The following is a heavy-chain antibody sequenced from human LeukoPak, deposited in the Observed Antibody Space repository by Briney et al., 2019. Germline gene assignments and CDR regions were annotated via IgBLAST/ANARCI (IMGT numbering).Heavy chain of an antibody. CDR3: ARPSGMGPAFDI. CDR2: IYRSGST. CDR1: SASVSSYY. J-gene: IGHJ3*02. V-gene: IGHV4-59*08. Sequence: KASETLSLTCAFSSASVSSYYWSWIRQPPGKGLEWIGYIYRSGSTNYNPSLKSRVTISLDTSNNQFSLKLSSVTAADTAVYYCARPSGMGPAFDIWGQGTMVTVSS. D-gene: IGHD1-1*01.